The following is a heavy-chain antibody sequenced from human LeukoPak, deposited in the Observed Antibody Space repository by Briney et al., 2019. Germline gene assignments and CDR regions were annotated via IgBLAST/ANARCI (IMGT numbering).Heavy chain of an antibody. D-gene: IGHD4-23*01. CDR1: GFTFSSYA. CDR2: ILYAGSNR. CDR3: ARDSGGNSQNYFDY. J-gene: IGHJ4*02. V-gene: IGHV3-30-3*01. Sequence: PGGSLRLSCAASGFTFSSYAMHWVRQPPGKGLEWVAVILYAGSNRYYADSVKGRFTISRDNSKNTLYLQMNSLRAGDTAVYYCARDSGGNSQNYFDYWGQGTLVTASS.